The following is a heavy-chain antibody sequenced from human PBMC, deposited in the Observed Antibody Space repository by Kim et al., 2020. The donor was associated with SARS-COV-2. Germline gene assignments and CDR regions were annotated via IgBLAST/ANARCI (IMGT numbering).Heavy chain of an antibody. Sequence: ASVKVSCKATGDPINNDYFHWVRQAPGESLEWMGIINPSGDSTTYAQKFQGRVDMTRDTSTNILYMELRGLRDEDTAVYFCARSNSISVDGYTYYGMDVWGQGTTVTVS. CDR1: GDPINNDY. D-gene: IGHD2-21*01. CDR2: INPSGDST. V-gene: IGHV1-46*02. J-gene: IGHJ6*02. CDR3: ARSNSISVDGYTYYGMDV.